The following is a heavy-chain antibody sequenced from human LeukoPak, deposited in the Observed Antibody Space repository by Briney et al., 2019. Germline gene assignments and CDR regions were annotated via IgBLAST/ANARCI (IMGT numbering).Heavy chain of an antibody. D-gene: IGHD3-3*01. V-gene: IGHV4-31*11. CDR3: ARGYDFWSGYYTGYFDY. J-gene: IGHJ4*02. CDR2: IYYSGST. Sequence: SETLSLTCAVSGGSISSGGYSWSWIRQPPGKGLEWIGYIYYSGSTYYNPSLKSRVTISADTSKNQFSLKLSSVTAADTAIYYCARGYDFWSGYYTGYFDYWGQGTLVTVSS. CDR1: GGSISSGGYS.